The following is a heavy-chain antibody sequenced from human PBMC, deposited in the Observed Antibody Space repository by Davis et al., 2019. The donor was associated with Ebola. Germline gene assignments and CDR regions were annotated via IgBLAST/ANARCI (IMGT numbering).Heavy chain of an antibody. D-gene: IGHD1-7*01. V-gene: IGHV3-48*03. CDR1: GFTFSSYE. Sequence: GESLKISCAASGFTFSSYEMNWVRQAPGKGLEWVSYISSSGSTIYYADSVKGRFTISRDNSKNTLYLEMNSLTADDTATYYCSTQLPTWNWVYWGRGTLVTVSS. J-gene: IGHJ4*02. CDR2: ISSSGSTI. CDR3: STQLPTWNWVY.